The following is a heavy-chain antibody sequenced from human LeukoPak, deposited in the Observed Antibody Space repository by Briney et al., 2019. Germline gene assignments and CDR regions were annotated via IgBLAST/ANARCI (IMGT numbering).Heavy chain of an antibody. J-gene: IGHJ5*02. CDR2: INPNSGGT. CDR3: ARDHDFWSGYYTPSNWFDP. Sequence: ASVKVSCKASGYTFTGYYMHWVRQAPGQGLEWMGRINPNSGGTNYAQKFQGRVTMTRDTSISTAYMELSRLRSDDTAVYYCARDHDFWSGYYTPSNWFDPWGQGTLVTVSS. CDR1: GYTFTGYY. D-gene: IGHD3-3*01. V-gene: IGHV1-2*06.